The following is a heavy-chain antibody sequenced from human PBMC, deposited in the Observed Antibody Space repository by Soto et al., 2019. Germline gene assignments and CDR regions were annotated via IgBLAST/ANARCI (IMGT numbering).Heavy chain of an antibody. D-gene: IGHD3-10*01. J-gene: IGHJ4*02. V-gene: IGHV3-64*01. CDR1: GFTFSSYA. Sequence: GGSLRLSCAGSGFTFSSYAMHWVRQAPGKGLEYVSAISSNGGSTYYANSVKGRFTISRDNSKNTLYLQMGSLRAEDMAVYYCARVSRTSAGVYFDYWGQGTLVTVSS. CDR2: ISSNGGST. CDR3: ARVSRTSAGVYFDY.